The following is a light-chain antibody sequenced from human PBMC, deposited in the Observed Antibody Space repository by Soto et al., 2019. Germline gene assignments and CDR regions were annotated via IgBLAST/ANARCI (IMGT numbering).Light chain of an antibody. V-gene: IGKV3-15*01. CDR1: QSVNNN. Sequence: EIVMTQSPATLSVSPGERATISCRASQSVNNNLAWYQQKPGQAPRLLIYGASTRATGIPARFSGSVSGSDFTLTISSLQSEEFAIYYCQQYNNWWTFGQGTKVEIK. CDR2: GAS. J-gene: IGKJ1*01. CDR3: QQYNNWWT.